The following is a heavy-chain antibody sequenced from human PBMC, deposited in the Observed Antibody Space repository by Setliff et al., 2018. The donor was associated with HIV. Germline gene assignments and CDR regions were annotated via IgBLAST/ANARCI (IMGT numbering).Heavy chain of an antibody. V-gene: IGHV1-2*02. CDR3: ARAYDVLTGYFDY. CDR1: GYTFTGYY. CDR2: INPNSGGT. J-gene: IGHJ4*02. Sequence: ASVKVSCKASGYTFTGYYMHWVRQAPGQGLEWVGWINPNSGGTNYAQKFQGRVTMTRDTSISTAYMELSRLRSDDTAVYYCARAYDVLTGYFDYWGQGTLVTVSS. D-gene: IGHD3-9*01.